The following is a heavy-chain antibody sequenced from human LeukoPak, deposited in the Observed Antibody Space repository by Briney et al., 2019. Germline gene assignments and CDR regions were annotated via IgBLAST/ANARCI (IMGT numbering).Heavy chain of an antibody. D-gene: IGHD6-13*01. CDR3: AKDQGRAAADTGFDY. CDR2: ISYDGSNK. Sequence: GGSLRLSCAASGFTFSSYGMHWVRQAPGKGLEWVAVISYDGSNKYYADSVKGRFTISRDNSKNTLYLQMNNLRPEDTAVYYCAKDQGRAAADTGFDYWGQGTLVTVSS. V-gene: IGHV3-30*18. J-gene: IGHJ4*02. CDR1: GFTFSSYG.